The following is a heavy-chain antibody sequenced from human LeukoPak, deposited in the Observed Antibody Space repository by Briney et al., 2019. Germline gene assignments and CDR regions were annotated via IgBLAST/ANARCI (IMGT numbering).Heavy chain of an antibody. V-gene: IGHV4-39*01. CDR1: CGSITGSSYY. CDR2: MYYSGST. J-gene: IGHJ4*02. CDR3: ARQNYDNTGYYYFDY. Sequence: SETLSLTCTVSCGSITGSSYYWGWIRQPPGKGLEWIGSMYYSGSTYYKTSLKSRVTISADTSKNEFSLELSSVTAADTAVYYCARQNYDNTGYYYFDYWGQGTLVTVSS. D-gene: IGHD3-22*01.